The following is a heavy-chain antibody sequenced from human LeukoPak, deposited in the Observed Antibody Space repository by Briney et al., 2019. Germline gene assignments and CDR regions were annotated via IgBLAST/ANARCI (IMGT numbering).Heavy chain of an antibody. D-gene: IGHD6-13*01. J-gene: IGHJ4*02. CDR3: AKDHISSSWPLGPDY. V-gene: IGHV3-30*02. Sequence: GGSLRLSCAASGFTFSSYGMHWVRQAPGKGLEWVAVIWYDGSNKYYADSVKGRFTISRDNSKNTLYLQMNSLRAEDTAVYYCAKDHISSSWPLGPDYWGQGTLVTVSS. CDR1: GFTFSSYG. CDR2: IWYDGSNK.